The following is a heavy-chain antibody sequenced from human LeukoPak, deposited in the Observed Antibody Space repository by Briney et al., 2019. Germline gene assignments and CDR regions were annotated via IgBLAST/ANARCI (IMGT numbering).Heavy chain of an antibody. V-gene: IGHV1-2*02. Sequence: ASVSLTCKVSGYTFSGCYIHCVRQPPAQGLEWMGWINPDSGGTNYGQTFQGRVTMTRDTAINTAYRELSRLRSDDTAVYYCATGLTELLVAFDIWGQGTLVTVSS. CDR2: INPDSGGT. CDR1: GYTFSGCY. J-gene: IGHJ3*02. D-gene: IGHD1-26*01. CDR3: ATGLTELLVAFDI.